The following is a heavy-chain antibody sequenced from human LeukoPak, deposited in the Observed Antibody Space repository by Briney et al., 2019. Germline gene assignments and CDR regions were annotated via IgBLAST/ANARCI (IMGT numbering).Heavy chain of an antibody. CDR1: GFTFSNYG. J-gene: IGHJ4*02. V-gene: IGHV3-33*01. D-gene: IGHD3-22*01. CDR2: IWYRGTEA. Sequence: PGGSLRLSCAASGFTFSNYGMHWVRQAPGKGLEWVAFIWYRGTEAYYADSVKGRFTISRDNSKNTLYLQMNSLRGEDTALYYCARDPAREYYDSTGYFDSWGQGTLVTVSS. CDR3: ARDPAREYYDSTGYFDS.